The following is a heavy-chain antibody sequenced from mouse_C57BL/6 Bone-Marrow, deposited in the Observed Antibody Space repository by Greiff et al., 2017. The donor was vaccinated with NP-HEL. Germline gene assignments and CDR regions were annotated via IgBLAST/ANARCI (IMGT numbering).Heavy chain of an antibody. CDR3: ARVDGYDGAWFAY. V-gene: IGHV1-69*01. D-gene: IGHD2-2*01. CDR1: GYTFTSYW. Sequence: QVQLQQPGAELVMPGASVKLSCKASGYTFTSYWMHWVNQRPGQGLEWIGEIDPSDSYTNYNQKFKGKSTLTVDKSSSTAYMQLSSLTSEDSAVYYCARVDGYDGAWFAYWGQGTLVTVSA. J-gene: IGHJ3*01. CDR2: IDPSDSYT.